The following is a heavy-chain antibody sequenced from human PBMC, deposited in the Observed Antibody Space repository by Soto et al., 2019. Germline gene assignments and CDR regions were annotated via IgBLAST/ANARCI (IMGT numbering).Heavy chain of an antibody. Sequence: GGSLRLSCAASGFTFSSYAMSWVRQAPGKGLEWVSAISGSGGSTYYADSVKGRFTISRDNSKNTLYLQMNSLRAEDTAVYYCAKGKRGTGSGSYYRLWYMDVWGKGTTVTVSS. CDR3: AKGKRGTGSGSYYRLWYMDV. J-gene: IGHJ6*03. D-gene: IGHD3-10*01. V-gene: IGHV3-23*01. CDR1: GFTFSSYA. CDR2: ISGSGGST.